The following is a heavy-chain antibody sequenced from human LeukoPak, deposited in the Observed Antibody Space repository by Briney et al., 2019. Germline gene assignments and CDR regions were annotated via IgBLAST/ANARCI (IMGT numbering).Heavy chain of an antibody. V-gene: IGHV3-20*04. D-gene: IGHD3-22*01. Sequence: PGGSLRLSCAASGFTFDDYGMSWVRQAPGKGLEWVSGINWNGGSTGYADSVKGRFTISRDNAKNSLYLQMNSLRAEDTAVYYCAGHFYDTTGYRRDAFHIWGQGAMVTVSS. J-gene: IGHJ3*02. CDR2: INWNGGST. CDR3: AGHFYDTTGYRRDAFHI. CDR1: GFTFDDYG.